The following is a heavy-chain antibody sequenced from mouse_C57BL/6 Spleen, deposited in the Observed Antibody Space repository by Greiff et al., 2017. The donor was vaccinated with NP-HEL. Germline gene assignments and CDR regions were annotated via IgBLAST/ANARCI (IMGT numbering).Heavy chain of an antibody. CDR1: GYTFTDYY. J-gene: IGHJ3*01. Sequence: EVQLQQSGPELVKPGASVKISCKASGYTFTDYYMNWVKQSHGKSLEWIGDINPNNGGTSYNQKFKGKATLTVDKSSSTAYMELRSLTSEDSAVYYCAREALYGTPWFAYWGQGTLVTVSA. V-gene: IGHV1-26*01. D-gene: IGHD1-1*01. CDR3: AREALYGTPWFAY. CDR2: INPNNGGT.